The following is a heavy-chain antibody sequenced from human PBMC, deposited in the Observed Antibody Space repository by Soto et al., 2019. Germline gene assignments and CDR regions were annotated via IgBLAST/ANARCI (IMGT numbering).Heavy chain of an antibody. CDR3: ARHRHTAYHFMVVTTMGIDY. V-gene: IGHV5-10-1*01. CDR1: GYSFTNFW. D-gene: IGHD2-21*02. Sequence: PGESLKISCETSGYSFTNFWISWVRQMPGKGLEWMGRIDPSDSYTNYSPSFQGHVTFSADESINTAYLQWSSLKASDTAMYYCARHRHTAYHFMVVTTMGIDYWAQGTLVTVSS. J-gene: IGHJ4*02. CDR2: IDPSDSYT.